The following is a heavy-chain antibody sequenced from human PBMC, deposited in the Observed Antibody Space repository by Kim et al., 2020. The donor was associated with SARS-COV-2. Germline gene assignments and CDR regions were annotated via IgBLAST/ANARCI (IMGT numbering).Heavy chain of an antibody. J-gene: IGHJ4*02. D-gene: IGHD1-26*01. CDR1: GFSLTTYE. CDR2: MDPNTGKT. Sequence: ASVKVSCTASGFSLTTYEINWVRQATGQGFEWMGWMDPNTGKTGYAQKFQGRVTMTRDTSINTAYMELSSLRFDDTAVYYCAREVDNWDFDCWGQGTLVTVSS. CDR3: AREVDNWDFDC. V-gene: IGHV1-8*01.